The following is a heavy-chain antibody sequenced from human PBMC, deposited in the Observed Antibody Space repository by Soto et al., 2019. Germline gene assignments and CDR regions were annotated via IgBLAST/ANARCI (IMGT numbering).Heavy chain of an antibody. Sequence: PGGSLRLSCATSGFSFSTYGMHWVRRAPGKGLEWVAVIWSDGSSRYYGDSVKGRFSISRDSSRNTVFLQMSSLKVEDTAVYYCARGGSRAIGYQHYHGMDVWGQGTTVTAP. V-gene: IGHV3-33*01. CDR3: ARGGSRAIGYQHYHGMDV. D-gene: IGHD3-16*01. CDR2: IWSDGSSR. CDR1: GFSFSTYG. J-gene: IGHJ6*02.